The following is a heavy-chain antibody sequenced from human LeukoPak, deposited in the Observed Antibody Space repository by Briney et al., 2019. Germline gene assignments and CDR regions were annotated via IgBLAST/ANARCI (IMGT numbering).Heavy chain of an antibody. D-gene: IGHD3-9*01. V-gene: IGHV1-2*02. CDR3: ARSPHILTGENFDY. CDR2: INPNSGGT. J-gene: IGHJ4*02. Sequence: ASVKVSCKASGYTFTGYYMHWVRQAPGQGLEWVGWINPNSGGTNYAQNFQGRVTMTRDTSITTAYLEMSRLRSDDTAVYYCARSPHILTGENFDYWGQGTLVTVSS. CDR1: GYTFTGYY.